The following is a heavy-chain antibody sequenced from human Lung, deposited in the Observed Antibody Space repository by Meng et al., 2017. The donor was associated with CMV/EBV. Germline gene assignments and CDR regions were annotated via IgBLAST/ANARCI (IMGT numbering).Heavy chain of an antibody. V-gene: IGHV3-23*01. CDR2: ISDVGDGT. D-gene: IGHD3-16*02. Sequence: GGSLRLSCAASGFTFSTYAMSWVRQSPGKGLEWVSTISDVGDGTYYADSVKGRFTISRDNSKNTLYLQMNSLRADDTAVYYCAKDPDKVDYVWGSYPTRWGQGXLVTVSS. CDR1: GFTFSTYA. CDR3: AKDPDKVDYVWGSYPTR. J-gene: IGHJ4*02.